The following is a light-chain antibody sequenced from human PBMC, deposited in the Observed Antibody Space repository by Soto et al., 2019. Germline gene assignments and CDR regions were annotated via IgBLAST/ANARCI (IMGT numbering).Light chain of an antibody. CDR2: AAS. Sequence: DIQMTQSPSSLSASVGDRVTITCRASQGISNSLAWYQQKPGKVPRLLIFAASTLRSGVPSRFSGSGSGTDFALTVTSLQPEDAATYYCLRYDSNPFTFGQGTRLEIK. CDR1: QGISNS. V-gene: IGKV1-27*01. CDR3: LRYDSNPFT. J-gene: IGKJ5*01.